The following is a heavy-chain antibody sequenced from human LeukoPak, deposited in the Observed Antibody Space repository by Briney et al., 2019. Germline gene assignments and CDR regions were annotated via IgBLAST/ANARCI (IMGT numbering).Heavy chain of an antibody. CDR1: GFPPSSYG. D-gene: IGHD6-19*01. Sequence: GGSLRLSCAASGFPPSSYGMHWVRQAPGKGLGWGAVISYDGSNKYYADSVKGRFTISRDNSKNTLYLQMNSLRAEDTAVYYCAKDGSQQWLVPRYYFDYWGQGTLVTVSS. CDR2: ISYDGSNK. CDR3: AKDGSQQWLVPRYYFDY. V-gene: IGHV3-30*18. J-gene: IGHJ4*02.